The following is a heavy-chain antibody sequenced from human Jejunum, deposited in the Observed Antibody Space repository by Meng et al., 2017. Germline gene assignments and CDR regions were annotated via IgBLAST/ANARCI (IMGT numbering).Heavy chain of an antibody. CDR1: GGSVSSAAYY. V-gene: IGHV4-61*08. CDR3: AHSSSSSSFGFDY. J-gene: IGHJ4*02. Sequence: VQGQASGPGLVRPSETLSLTCTVSGGSVSSAAYYWNWLRQPPGKGLEWIGYIYYSGGTTYSPSLNSRVTISIDTAKNQVSLKVSSVTAADTAVYYCAHSSSSSSFGFDYWGQGTLVTVSS. CDR2: IYYSGGT. D-gene: IGHD6-6*01.